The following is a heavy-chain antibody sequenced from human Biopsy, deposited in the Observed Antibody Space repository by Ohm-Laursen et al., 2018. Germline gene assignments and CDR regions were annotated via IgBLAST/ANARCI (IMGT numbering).Heavy chain of an antibody. CDR2: IWFDGTKK. Sequence: SLRLSCSASGFIFSSYGIHWVRQAPGKGLDWVAVIWFDGTKKYYADSVKGRFTISRDDSKNTLYMQMNSLRAEDMAVYYCARKYSGFDIWGQGTMVSVSS. CDR1: GFIFSSYG. CDR3: ARKYSGFDI. V-gene: IGHV3-33*01. J-gene: IGHJ3*02. D-gene: IGHD5-12*01.